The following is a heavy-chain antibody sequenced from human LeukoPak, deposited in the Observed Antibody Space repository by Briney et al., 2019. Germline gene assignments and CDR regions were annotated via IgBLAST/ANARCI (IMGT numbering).Heavy chain of an antibody. D-gene: IGHD1-26*01. CDR1: GFTFSSYS. CDR3: ARDSSGSYNWFDP. Sequence: PGGSLRLSCAAPGFTFSSYSMNWVRQAPGKGLEWVSSISSSSSYIYYADSVKGRFTISRDNAKNSLYLQMNSLRAEDTAVYYCARDSSGSYNWFDPWGQGTLVTVSS. V-gene: IGHV3-21*01. CDR2: ISSSSSYI. J-gene: IGHJ5*02.